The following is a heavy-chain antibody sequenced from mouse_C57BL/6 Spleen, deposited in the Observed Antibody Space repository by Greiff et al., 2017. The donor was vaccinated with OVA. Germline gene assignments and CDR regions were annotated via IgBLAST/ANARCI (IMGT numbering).Heavy chain of an antibody. CDR3: ARGAYSYYYAMDY. J-gene: IGHJ4*01. CDR1: GYSITSGYD. CDR2: ISYSGST. V-gene: IGHV3-1*01. D-gene: IGHD2-12*01. Sequence: EVMLVESGPGMVKPSQSLSLTCTVTGYSITSGYDWHWIRHFPGNKLEWMGYISYSGSTNYNPSLKSRISITHDTSKNHFFLKLNSVTTEDTATYYCARGAYSYYYAMDYWGQGTSVTVSS.